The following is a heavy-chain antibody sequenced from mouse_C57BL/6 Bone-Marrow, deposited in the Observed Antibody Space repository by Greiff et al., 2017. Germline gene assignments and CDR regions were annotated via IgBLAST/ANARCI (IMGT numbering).Heavy chain of an antibody. J-gene: IGHJ4*01. CDR3: ARGDGYPLAMDY. V-gene: IGHV5-4*03. CDR2: ISDGGSYT. CDR1: GFTFSSYA. D-gene: IGHD2-3*01. Sequence: EVKVVESGGGLVKPGGSLKLSCAASGFTFSSYAMSWVHQTPEKRLEWVATISDGGSYTYYPDNVKGRFTISRDNAKNNLYLQMSHLKSEDTAMYYCARGDGYPLAMDYWGQGTSVTVSS.